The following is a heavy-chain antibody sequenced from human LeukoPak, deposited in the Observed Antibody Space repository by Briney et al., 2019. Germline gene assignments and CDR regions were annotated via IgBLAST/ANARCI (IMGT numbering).Heavy chain of an antibody. V-gene: IGHV4-34*01. D-gene: IGHD6-13*01. CDR3: ARDRSWYVDY. CDR2: INHSGST. J-gene: IGHJ4*02. CDR1: GGSFSGYY. Sequence: SETLSLTCAVYGGSFSGYYWSWIRQPPGKGLEWIGEINHSGSTNYNPSLKSRVTISVDTSKNQFSLKLSSVTAADTAVYYCARDRSWYVDYWGQGTLVTVSS.